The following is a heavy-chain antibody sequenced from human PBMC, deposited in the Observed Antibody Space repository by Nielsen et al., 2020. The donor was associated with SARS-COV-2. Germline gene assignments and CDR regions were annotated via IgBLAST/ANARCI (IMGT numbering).Heavy chain of an antibody. Sequence: ASVKVSCKASGYTFTSYGISWVRQAPGQGLEWMGWISAYNGNTNYAQKLQGRVTMTTGTSTSTAYMELRSLRSDDTAVYYCARDGASPYYYDSSGYKKSGFDYWGQGTLVTVSS. J-gene: IGHJ4*02. CDR3: ARDGASPYYYDSSGYKKSGFDY. V-gene: IGHV1-18*01. CDR1: GYTFTSYG. CDR2: ISAYNGNT. D-gene: IGHD3-22*01.